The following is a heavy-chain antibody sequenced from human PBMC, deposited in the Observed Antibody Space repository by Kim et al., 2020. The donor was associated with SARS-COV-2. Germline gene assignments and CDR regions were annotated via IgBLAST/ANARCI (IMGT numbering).Heavy chain of an antibody. CDR3: ARAVGEGNYYFDY. J-gene: IGHJ4*02. D-gene: IGHD1-7*01. V-gene: IGHV3-13*01. Sequence: YPGSVKGRFTISRENAKNSLYLQMNSLRAGDTAVYYCARAVGEGNYYFDYWGQGTLVTVSS.